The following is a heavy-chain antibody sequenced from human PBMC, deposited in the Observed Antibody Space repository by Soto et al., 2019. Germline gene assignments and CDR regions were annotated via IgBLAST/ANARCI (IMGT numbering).Heavy chain of an antibody. CDR2: ISGSGATK. CDR3: ARAIRGFRYVVDY. V-gene: IGHV3-48*02. CDR1: GFTFSSHS. J-gene: IGHJ4*02. Sequence: ESGGGLIQPGGSLRLSCAASGFTFSSHSINWVRQAPGKGLEWVSYISGSGATKYYADSVKGRFTISRDNARNSLYLQMSRLGDEDTAVYFCARAIRGFRYVVDYWGQGTLVTVSS. D-gene: IGHD2-2*02.